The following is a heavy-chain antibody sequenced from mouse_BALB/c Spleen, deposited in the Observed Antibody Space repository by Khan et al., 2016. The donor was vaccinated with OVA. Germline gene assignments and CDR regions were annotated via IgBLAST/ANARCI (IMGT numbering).Heavy chain of an antibody. CDR1: GYTFTSYW. D-gene: IGHD2-2*01. Sequence: VRLQQSGTVLARPGTSVKMSCKASGYTFTSYWMHWVKQRPGHGLEWIGAIYPGNSDTSYNQKFKGKAKLTAVTSTSTAYMELSSLTNEDSAVYYSTRFGYLFAYWGQGTLVTVSA. J-gene: IGHJ3*01. CDR3: TRFGYLFAY. CDR2: IYPGNSDT. V-gene: IGHV1-5*01.